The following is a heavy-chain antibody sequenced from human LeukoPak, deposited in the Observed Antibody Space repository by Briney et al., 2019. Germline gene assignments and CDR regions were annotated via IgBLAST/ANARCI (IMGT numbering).Heavy chain of an antibody. CDR3: AGELEYCSGGSCYLDI. J-gene: IGHJ3*02. Sequence: PSETLSLTRTVSGDSISSYYWSWIRQPPGKGLEWIGSIYHSGSTYYNPSLKSRVTISVDTSKNQFSLKLSSVTAADTAVYYCAGELEYCSGGSCYLDIWGQGTMVTVSS. CDR2: IYHSGST. CDR1: GDSISSYY. D-gene: IGHD2-15*01. V-gene: IGHV4-38-2*02.